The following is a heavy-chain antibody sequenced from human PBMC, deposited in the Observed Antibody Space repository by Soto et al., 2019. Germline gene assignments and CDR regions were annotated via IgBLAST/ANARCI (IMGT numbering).Heavy chain of an antibody. J-gene: IGHJ2*01. V-gene: IGHV4-34*01. CDR2: INQSGST. D-gene: IGHD3-3*01. CDR3: FRAEDGIRELCTVSAFLLNRSSDL. Sequence: KGLEWIGEINQSGSTKYNPSRKSRVTISVDTCKNQFSLKLSSVSAADTAVFFFFRAEDGIRELCTVSAFLLNRSSDL.